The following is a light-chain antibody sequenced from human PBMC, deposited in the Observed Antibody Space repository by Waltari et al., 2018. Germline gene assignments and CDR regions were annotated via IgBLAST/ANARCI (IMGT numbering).Light chain of an antibody. CDR2: DVS. V-gene: IGLV2-11*01. CDR1: SSDVGNYKY. CDR3: SAYGHSSGLAWV. J-gene: IGLJ3*02. Sequence: QSALTQPRSVSGSPGQSVTISCTGTSSDVGNYKYVSWYQQHPGKVPKVMIYDVSRRPSGVPDRFSGSKSGNTASLTISGLEADDEADYHCSAYGHSSGLAWVFGGGTKLTVL.